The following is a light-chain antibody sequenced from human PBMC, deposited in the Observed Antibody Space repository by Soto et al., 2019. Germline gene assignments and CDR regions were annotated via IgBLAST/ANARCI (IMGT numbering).Light chain of an antibody. CDR1: SSDVGGYNY. CDR3: SSYTSNSTHVV. Sequence: QSALTQPASVSGSPGQSITISCTGTSSDVGGYNYVSWYQQHPGKAPKLMIYEVSNRPSGVSNRFSGSKSGNTASLTISGLQAEDEADYYCSSYTSNSTHVVFRGGTKLTVL. CDR2: EVS. J-gene: IGLJ2*01. V-gene: IGLV2-14*01.